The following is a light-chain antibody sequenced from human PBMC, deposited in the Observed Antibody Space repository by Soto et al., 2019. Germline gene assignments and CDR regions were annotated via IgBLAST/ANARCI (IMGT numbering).Light chain of an antibody. CDR1: SSNIGSNT. Sequence: QSVLTQPPSASGTPGQRVTISCSGSSSNIGSNTVNWYQQLPGTAPKHLIFSNNQRPSGVPVRFSGSKSGTSASLAISGLQPEDEADYYCAAWDDSLSWVFGGGTKLTVL. J-gene: IGLJ3*02. CDR3: AAWDDSLSWV. V-gene: IGLV1-44*01. CDR2: SNN.